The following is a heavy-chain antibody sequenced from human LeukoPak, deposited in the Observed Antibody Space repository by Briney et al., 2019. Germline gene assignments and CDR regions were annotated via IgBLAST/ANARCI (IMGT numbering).Heavy chain of an antibody. V-gene: IGHV4-38-2*01. J-gene: IGHJ6*03. D-gene: IGHD6-13*01. CDR3: ARARAGYSSSWYASPYYYYYMDV. CDR1: SYSISSGCF. CDR2: INHSGST. Sequence: PSETLSLTCAVSSYSISSGCFWGWIRQPPGKGLEWIGEINHSGSTNYNPSLKSRVTISVDTSKNQFSLKLSSVTAADTAVYYCARARAGYSSSWYASPYYYYYMDVWGKGTTVTVSS.